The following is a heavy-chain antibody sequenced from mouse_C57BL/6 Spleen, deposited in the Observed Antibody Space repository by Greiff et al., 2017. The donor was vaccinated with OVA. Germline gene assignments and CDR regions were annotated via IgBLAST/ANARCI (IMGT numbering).Heavy chain of an antibody. J-gene: IGHJ2*01. Sequence: EVKLVESGGGLVKPGGSLKLSCAASGFTFSSYAMSWVRQTPEKRLEWVATISDGGSYTYYPDNVKGRFTISRDNAKNNLYLHMSHLKSEDTAMYYCARERGGITPVAYYFDYWGQGTTLTVSS. CDR3: ARERGGITPVAYYFDY. CDR2: ISDGGSYT. V-gene: IGHV5-4*01. CDR1: GFTFSSYA. D-gene: IGHD1-1*01.